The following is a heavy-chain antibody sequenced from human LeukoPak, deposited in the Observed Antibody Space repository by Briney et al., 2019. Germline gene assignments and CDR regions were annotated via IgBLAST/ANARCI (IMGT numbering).Heavy chain of an antibody. CDR3: ARNNAMDV. CDR1: GFALSSHW. V-gene: IGHV3-7*03. CDR2: VNRDGSET. D-gene: IGHD2-8*01. Sequence: GGSLRLSCAASGFALSSHWMTWVRQVPGRGPEWVANVNRDGSETYYLDSVKGRFTISKDNARNSLYLQMNSLRAEDTALYHCARNNAMDVWGQGTTVIVSS. J-gene: IGHJ6*02.